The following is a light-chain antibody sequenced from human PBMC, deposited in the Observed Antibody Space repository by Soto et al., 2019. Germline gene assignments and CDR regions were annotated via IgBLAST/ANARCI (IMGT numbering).Light chain of an antibody. CDR1: QSLLHSNGYNY. V-gene: IGKV2-28*01. Sequence: DIVMTQSPLSLPVTPGEPASISCRSSQSLLHSNGYNYLDWYLQKPGQSPQLLIYLGSNRASGVPDRFSGSGSGTDFTLKISRVEAEDVGVYYCMQALRSLWTFGQGTKLEIK. CDR2: LGS. J-gene: IGKJ2*02. CDR3: MQALRSLWT.